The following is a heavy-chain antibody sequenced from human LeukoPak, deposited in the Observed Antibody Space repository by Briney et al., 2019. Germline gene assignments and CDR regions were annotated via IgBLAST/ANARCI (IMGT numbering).Heavy chain of an antibody. Sequence: GGSLKLSCAASGFTFSDSGIHWVRQASGKGLEWVGRIRSKGNGYATAYAASVNGRFTVSRDESQNTAYLQMYSLKIEDTAIYYCTRLSEMPIVTESFDLWGQGTMVTVSS. CDR2: IRSKGNGYAT. D-gene: IGHD5-24*01. CDR3: TRLSEMPIVTESFDL. V-gene: IGHV3-73*01. J-gene: IGHJ3*01. CDR1: GFTFSDSG.